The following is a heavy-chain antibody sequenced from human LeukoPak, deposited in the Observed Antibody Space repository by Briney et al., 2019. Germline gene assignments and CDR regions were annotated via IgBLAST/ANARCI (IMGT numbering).Heavy chain of an antibody. CDR1: GGSISSSNW. V-gene: IGHV4-4*02. CDR3: ARDYGYCSGGSCYSS. Sequence: SGTLSLTCADSGGSISSSNWWSWVRQPPGKGLEWIGEIYHSGSTNYNPSLKSRVTISVDKSKNQFSLKLSSVTAADTAVYYCARDYGYCSGGSCYSSWGQGTLVTVSS. CDR2: IYHSGST. J-gene: IGHJ5*02. D-gene: IGHD2-15*01.